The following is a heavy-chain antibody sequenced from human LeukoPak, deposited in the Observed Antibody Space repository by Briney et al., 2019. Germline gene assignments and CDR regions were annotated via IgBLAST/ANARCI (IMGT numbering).Heavy chain of an antibody. D-gene: IGHD4-17*01. Sequence: ASVKVSCKASGYTFTSYGISWVRQAPGQGLEWMGWISAYNGNTNYAQKLQGRVTMTTDTSTSTAYMELRSLRPDDTAVYYCARELHTTVTTGFDYWGQGTLVTVSS. V-gene: IGHV1-18*01. J-gene: IGHJ4*02. CDR3: ARELHTTVTTGFDY. CDR1: GYTFTSYG. CDR2: ISAYNGNT.